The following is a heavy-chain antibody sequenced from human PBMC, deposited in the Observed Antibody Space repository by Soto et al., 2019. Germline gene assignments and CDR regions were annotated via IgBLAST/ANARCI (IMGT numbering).Heavy chain of an antibody. D-gene: IGHD3-22*01. CDR3: AKEVPSRLYYYDSSGYPLLQHGTDV. CDR1: GFTFSSYG. CDR2: ISYDGSNK. Sequence: PGGSLRLSCAASGFTFSSYGMHWVRQAPGKGLEWVAVISYDGSNKYYADSVKGRFTISRDNSKNTLYLQMNSLRAEDTAVYHCAKEVPSRLYYYDSSGYPLLQHGTDVWGQGTTVTASS. J-gene: IGHJ6*01. V-gene: IGHV3-30*18.